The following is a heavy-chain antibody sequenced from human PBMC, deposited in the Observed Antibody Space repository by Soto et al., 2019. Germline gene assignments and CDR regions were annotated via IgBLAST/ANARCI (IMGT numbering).Heavy chain of an antibody. Sequence: ASVKVSCKASGYTFTSYYMHWVRQAPGQGLEWMGIINPSGGSTSYAQKFQGRVTMTRDTSTSTVYMELSSLRSEDTAVYYCARGYCDFWSGYLSYFDYWGQGTLVTVS. D-gene: IGHD3-3*01. CDR3: ARGYCDFWSGYLSYFDY. CDR1: GYTFTSYY. CDR2: INPSGGST. J-gene: IGHJ4*02. V-gene: IGHV1-46*01.